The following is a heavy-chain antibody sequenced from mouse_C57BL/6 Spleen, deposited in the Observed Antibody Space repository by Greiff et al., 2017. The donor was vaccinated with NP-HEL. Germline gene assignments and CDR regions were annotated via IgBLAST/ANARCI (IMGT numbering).Heavy chain of an antibody. Sequence: DVQLVESGGGLVKPGGSLKLSCAASGFTFSDYGMHWVRQAPEKGLEWVAYISSGSSTIYYADTVKGRFTISRDNAKNTLFLQMTSLRSEDTAMYYCARLGAFAYWGQGTLVTVSA. CDR2: ISSGSSTI. V-gene: IGHV5-17*01. CDR1: GFTFSDYG. CDR3: ARLGAFAY. D-gene: IGHD4-1*01. J-gene: IGHJ3*01.